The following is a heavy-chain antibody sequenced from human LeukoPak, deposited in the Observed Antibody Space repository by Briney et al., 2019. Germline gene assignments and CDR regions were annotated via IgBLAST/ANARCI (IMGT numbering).Heavy chain of an antibody. V-gene: IGHV1-18*01. Sequence: GASVKVSCKASGYTFTSYGISWVRQAPGQGLEWMGWISAYNGNTNYAQKLQGRVTMTTDTSTSTAYMELRSLRSDGTAVYYCARALERGYSVLIRDYYYYYYMDVWGKGTTVTVSS. CDR2: ISAYNGNT. D-gene: IGHD5/OR15-5a*01. J-gene: IGHJ6*03. CDR3: ARALERGYSVLIRDYYYYYYMDV. CDR1: GYTFTSYG.